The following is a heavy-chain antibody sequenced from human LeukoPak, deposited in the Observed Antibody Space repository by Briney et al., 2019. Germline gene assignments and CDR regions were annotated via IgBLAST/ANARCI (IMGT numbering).Heavy chain of an antibody. V-gene: IGHV1-46*01. Sequence: GASVKVPCKASGYVFTSYYIHWMRQAPGQGLEWMGKINPSGGRTNYAQKFQDRVTLTSDTSTSTAYMDLSSLRFEDTAVYYCASDGAYQPPRYWGQGTLVTVSS. J-gene: IGHJ4*02. CDR2: INPSGGRT. D-gene: IGHD2-2*01. CDR3: ASDGAYQPPRY. CDR1: GYVFTSYY.